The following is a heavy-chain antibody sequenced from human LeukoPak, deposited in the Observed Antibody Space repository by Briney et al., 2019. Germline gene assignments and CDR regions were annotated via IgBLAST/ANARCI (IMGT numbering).Heavy chain of an antibody. V-gene: IGHV3-9*01. Sequence: PGGSLRLSCAASGFTFDDYAMHWVRQAPGKGLEWVSGISWNSGSIGYADSVKGRFTISRDNAKNSLYLQMNSLRAEDTAVYYCAREYYDFWSGINWFDPWGQGTLVTVSS. CDR1: GFTFDDYA. CDR2: ISWNSGSI. J-gene: IGHJ5*02. CDR3: AREYYDFWSGINWFDP. D-gene: IGHD3-3*01.